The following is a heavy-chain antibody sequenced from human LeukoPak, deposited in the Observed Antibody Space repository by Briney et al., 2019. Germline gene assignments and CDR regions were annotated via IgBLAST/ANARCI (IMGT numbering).Heavy chain of an antibody. CDR3: ATSSGWYPKYFDY. V-gene: IGHV3-23*01. Sequence: GGSLRLSCAASGFTFSSYPMGWVRQAPGKGLEWVSAISGSGGDTYYADSVKGRFTISRDNSKITLDLQMNSLRAEDTALYYCATSSGWYPKYFDYWGQGTLVTVSS. D-gene: IGHD6-19*01. CDR1: GFTFSSYP. CDR2: ISGSGGDT. J-gene: IGHJ4*02.